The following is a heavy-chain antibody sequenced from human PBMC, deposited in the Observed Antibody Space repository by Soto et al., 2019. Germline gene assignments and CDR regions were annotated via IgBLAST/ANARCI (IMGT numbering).Heavy chain of an antibody. CDR3: ARVLVGATPAYNWFDP. D-gene: IGHD1-26*01. Sequence: SETLSLTCTVSGGSISSGGYYWSWIRQHPGKGLEWIGYIYYSGSTYYNPSLKSRVTISVDTSKYQFSLKLSSVTAADTAVYYCARVLVGATPAYNWFDPWGQGTLVTVSS. V-gene: IGHV4-31*03. CDR2: IYYSGST. CDR1: GGSISSGGYY. J-gene: IGHJ5*02.